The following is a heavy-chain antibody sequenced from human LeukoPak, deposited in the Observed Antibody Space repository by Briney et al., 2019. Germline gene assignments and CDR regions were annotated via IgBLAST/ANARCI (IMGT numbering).Heavy chain of an antibody. CDR3: ARQGSGGRSFDV. Sequence: PSETLSLTCTVSGVSISTYYWSWIRQPPGKGLEWIGYMYNSGSTNYNPSLKSRVTISIDTSKNQVSLRLSSVTAADTAVYYCARQGSGGRSFDVWGQGTMVTVSS. CDR2: MYNSGST. CDR1: GVSISTYY. V-gene: IGHV4-59*08. D-gene: IGHD1-26*01. J-gene: IGHJ3*01.